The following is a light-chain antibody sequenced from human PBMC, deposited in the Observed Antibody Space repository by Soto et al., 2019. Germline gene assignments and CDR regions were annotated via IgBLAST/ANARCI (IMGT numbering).Light chain of an antibody. CDR1: SSDVGGYNY. Sequence: QSVLTQPASVSGSPGQSITISCTGTSSDVGGYNYVSWYQHHPGKAPKLLIYEVNNRPSGVSDRFSGSKSGNVASLTISWLQAEDEADYYCSSYKSSSTYVFGTGTKVTVL. CDR2: EVN. CDR3: SSYKSSSTYV. V-gene: IGLV2-14*01. J-gene: IGLJ1*01.